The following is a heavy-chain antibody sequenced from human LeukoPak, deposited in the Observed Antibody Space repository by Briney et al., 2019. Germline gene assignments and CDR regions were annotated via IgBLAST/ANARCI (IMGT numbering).Heavy chain of an antibody. CDR1: GSSISSGYY. Sequence: SETLSLTCVVSGSSISSGYYWGWIRQPPGKGLEWIGTIYHSGSTYYSPSLKSRVTISVDTSKNQFSLKLSSVTAADAAVYYCARLGAPYSSSWSFFDYWGQGTLVTVSS. CDR3: ARLGAPYSSSWSFFDY. D-gene: IGHD6-13*01. CDR2: IYHSGST. J-gene: IGHJ4*02. V-gene: IGHV4-38-2*01.